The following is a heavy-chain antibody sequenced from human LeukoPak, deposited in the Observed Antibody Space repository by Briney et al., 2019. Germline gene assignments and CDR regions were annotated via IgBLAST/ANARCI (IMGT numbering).Heavy chain of an antibody. V-gene: IGHV3-23*01. CDR1: GFTFSSYA. CDR3: AKEALTIFGRYYGMDV. D-gene: IGHD3-3*01. J-gene: IGHJ6*02. CDR2: TSGSGGST. Sequence: PGGSLRLSCAASGFTFSSYAMSWVRQAPGKGLEWVSATSGSGGSTYYADSVKGRFTISRDNSKNTLYLQMNSLRAEDTAVYYCAKEALTIFGRYYGMDVWGQGTTVTVSS.